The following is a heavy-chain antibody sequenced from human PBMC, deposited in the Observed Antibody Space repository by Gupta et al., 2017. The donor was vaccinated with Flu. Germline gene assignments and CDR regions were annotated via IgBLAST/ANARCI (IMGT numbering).Heavy chain of an antibody. CDR3: GRDNDSSGYYNIFYFHAMDV. Sequence: QVQVVESGGGVVQSGRSLRLSCAASGFTFSRYGMHWVRQAPGKGLEWVAVKYYDGSNKYYADSVKGRFTVSRDNSKNTVYVEMNSLRAEDTAVYYCGRDNDSSGYYNIFYFHAMDVWGLGTTVSVSS. CDR2: KYYDGSNK. V-gene: IGHV3-33*01. CDR1: GFTFSRYG. D-gene: IGHD3-22*01. J-gene: IGHJ6*02.